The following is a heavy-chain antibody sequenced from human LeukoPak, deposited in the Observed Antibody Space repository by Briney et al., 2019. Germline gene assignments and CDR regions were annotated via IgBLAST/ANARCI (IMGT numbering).Heavy chain of an antibody. CDR1: GFTFSSYG. Sequence: SLRLSCAASGFTFSSYGMHWVRQAPGKGLEWVAVISYDGSNKYYADSVKGRFTISRDNSKNTLYLQMNSLRAEDTAVYYCAKTMTTVTTPADYWGQGTLVTVSS. V-gene: IGHV3-30*18. CDR2: ISYDGSNK. J-gene: IGHJ4*02. CDR3: AKTMTTVTTPADY. D-gene: IGHD4-17*01.